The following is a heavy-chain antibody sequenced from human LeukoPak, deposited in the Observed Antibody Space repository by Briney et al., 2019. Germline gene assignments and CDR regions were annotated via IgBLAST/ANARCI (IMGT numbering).Heavy chain of an antibody. CDR2: ISPSGSA. J-gene: IGHJ4*02. V-gene: IGHV4-4*07. CDR3: ARVSDIVVVVAAYFDY. Sequence: PSETLSLTCSVSGASISNYYWSWIRQPAGKGLEWIGRISPSGSANYNPSLKGRVTMSGDTSKNQFSLKLSSVTAADTAVYYCARVSDIVVVVAAYFDYWGQGTLVTVSS. D-gene: IGHD2-15*01. CDR1: GASISNYY.